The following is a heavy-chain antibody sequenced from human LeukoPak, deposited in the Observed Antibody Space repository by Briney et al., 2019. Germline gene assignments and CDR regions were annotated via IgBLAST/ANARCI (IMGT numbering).Heavy chain of an antibody. CDR2: IKQDGSEK. CDR3: AKAGNGFGY. J-gene: IGHJ4*02. D-gene: IGHD2-8*01. CDR1: VFPFSTNW. V-gene: IGHV3-7*01. Sequence: GGSLRLSCAAPVFPFSTNWMSWLRQAPGKGLEWVANIKQDGSEKNYVDSVKGRFTISRDNAKSSLYLQMNSLRVEDTAVYYCAKAGNGFGYWGQGALVTVSS.